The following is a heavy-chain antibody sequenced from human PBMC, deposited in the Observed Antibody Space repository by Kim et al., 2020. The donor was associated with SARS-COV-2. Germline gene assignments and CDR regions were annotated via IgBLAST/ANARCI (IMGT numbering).Heavy chain of an antibody. D-gene: IGHD5-12*01. V-gene: IGHV4-28*03. Sequence: TYYNPSLKSRLTMSVDPSKNQFSLRLTSVTAADTAVYYCARGGGYNSPFDYWGQGTLVTVSS. J-gene: IGHJ4*02. CDR2: T. CDR3: ARGGGYNSPFDY.